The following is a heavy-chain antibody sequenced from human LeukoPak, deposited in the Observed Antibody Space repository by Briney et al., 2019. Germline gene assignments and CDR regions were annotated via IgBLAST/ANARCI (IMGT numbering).Heavy chain of an antibody. CDR3: ARVNVPYYYMDV. CDR2: ISSSSTYI. V-gene: IGHV3-21*01. Sequence: GGSLRLSCAASGFIFSSYSMNWVRQAPGKGLEWVSSISSSSTYIYYADSVKGRFTISRDNAKNSLYLQMNSLRAEDTAVYYCARVNVPYYYMDVRGKGTTVTVSS. CDR1: GFIFSSYS. J-gene: IGHJ6*03. D-gene: IGHD4-23*01.